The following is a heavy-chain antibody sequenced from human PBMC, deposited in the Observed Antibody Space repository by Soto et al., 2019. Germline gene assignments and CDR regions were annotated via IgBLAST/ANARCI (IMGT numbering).Heavy chain of an antibody. J-gene: IGHJ6*02. CDR2: IIPIFGTA. Sequence: QVQLVQSGAEVKKPGSSVKVSCKASGGTFSSYVISWVRQAPGQGLEWMGGIIPIFGTANYAQKFQGRVTITADESTSTAYMELSSLRSEDTAVYYCARERKASTRWGYYYYYYGMDVWGQGTTVTVSS. V-gene: IGHV1-69*01. CDR1: GGTFSSYV. CDR3: ARERKASTRWGYYYYYYGMDV. D-gene: IGHD1-26*01.